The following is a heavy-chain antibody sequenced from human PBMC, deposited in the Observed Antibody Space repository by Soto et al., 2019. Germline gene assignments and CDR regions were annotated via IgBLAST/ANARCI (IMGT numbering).Heavy chain of an antibody. CDR1: GFTFSSYW. CDR2: IKQDGSEK. CDR3: ARIASAGRGWDV. V-gene: IGHV3-7*01. D-gene: IGHD6-13*01. Sequence: EVQLVEYGGGLVQPGGSLRLSCAASGFTFSSYWMSWVRQAPVKGLEWVGNIKQDGSEKNYVDFMEGRFTISRDNAENSLYLQTNSRRAEDTAVYYCARIASAGRGWDVWGQGTTVVVSS. J-gene: IGHJ6*02.